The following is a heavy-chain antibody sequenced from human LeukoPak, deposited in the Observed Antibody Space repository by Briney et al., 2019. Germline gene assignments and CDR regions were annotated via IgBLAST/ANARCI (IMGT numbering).Heavy chain of an antibody. J-gene: IGHJ4*02. CDR2: ITSSSSYT. CDR3: AIVYNNGWHFDY. Sequence: GGSLRLSCAASGFTFSDYYMSWIRQAPGKGLEWVSYITSSSSYTNYADSVKGRFTISRDNAKNSLYLQMNSLRAEDTAVYYCAIVYNNGWHFDYWGQGTLVTVSS. V-gene: IGHV3-11*05. D-gene: IGHD6-19*01. CDR1: GFTFSDYY.